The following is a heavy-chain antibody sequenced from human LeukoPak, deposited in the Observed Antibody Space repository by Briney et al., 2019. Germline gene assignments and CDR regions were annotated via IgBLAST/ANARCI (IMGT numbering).Heavy chain of an antibody. CDR3: ARGRAGVAARSRSYYFDY. D-gene: IGHD6-6*01. CDR1: GYTFTSYD. Sequence: ASVKVSCKASGYTFTSYDINWVRQATGQGLKWMGWMNPNSGNTGYAQKFQGRVTMTRNTSISTAYMELSSLRSEDTAVYYCARGRAGVAARSRSYYFDYWGQGTLVTVSS. V-gene: IGHV1-8*01. J-gene: IGHJ4*02. CDR2: MNPNSGNT.